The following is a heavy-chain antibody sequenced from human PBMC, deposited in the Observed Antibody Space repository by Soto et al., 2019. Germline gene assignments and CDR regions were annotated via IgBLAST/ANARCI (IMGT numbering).Heavy chain of an antibody. CDR2: IIPIFGTA. D-gene: IGHD3-22*01. CDR1: GGTFSSYS. J-gene: IGHJ4*02. V-gene: IGHV1-69*06. CDR3: ARSPGLGYYYDSSGYYFLDY. Sequence: GASVKVSFKASGGTFSSYSISWVRQAPGQGLEWMGGIIPIFGTANYAQKFQGRVTITADKSTSTAYMELSSLRSEDTAVYYCARSPGLGYYYDSSGYYFLDYWGQGTLVTVSS.